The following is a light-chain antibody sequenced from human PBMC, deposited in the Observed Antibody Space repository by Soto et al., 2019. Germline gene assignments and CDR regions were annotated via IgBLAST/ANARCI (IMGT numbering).Light chain of an antibody. V-gene: IGKV1-39*01. CDR2: AAS. J-gene: IGKJ5*01. Sequence: DIQMTQSPSSLSASVGDRVTITCRASQTISGYLNWYQQKPGKAPEXLIYAASYLGNGVPSRFSGSGSGTDFTLTISCLQSEDVATYYCQQYYSYPITFGQGTRLEIK. CDR3: QQYYSYPIT. CDR1: QTISGY.